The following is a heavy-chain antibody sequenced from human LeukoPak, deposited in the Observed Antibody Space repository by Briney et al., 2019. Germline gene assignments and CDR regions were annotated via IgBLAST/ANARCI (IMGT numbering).Heavy chain of an antibody. Sequence: GVSLRLSCAASGFSFSSYNMNWVRQAPGKGLEWVPFISSSSSNIYYADSVQGRFTISRDNAKNSLYLQMNSLRDEDTAVYYCARLYYYGSGSSDYWGQGTLVTVSS. D-gene: IGHD3-10*01. V-gene: IGHV3-48*02. CDR3: ARLYYYGSGSSDY. J-gene: IGHJ4*02. CDR1: GFSFSSYN. CDR2: ISSSSSNI.